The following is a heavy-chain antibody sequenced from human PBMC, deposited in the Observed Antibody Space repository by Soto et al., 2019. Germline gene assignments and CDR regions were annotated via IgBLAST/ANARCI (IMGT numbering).Heavy chain of an antibody. CDR3: ARELFGRSVWFDP. D-gene: IGHD3-10*01. Sequence: PSETLSLTCTVSGCSISSYYWSWIRQPPGKGLEWIGYIYYSGSTNYNPSPKSRVTISVDTSKNQFSLKLSSVTAADTAVYYCARELFGRSVWFDPWGQGTLVTVSS. CDR1: GCSISSYY. J-gene: IGHJ5*02. V-gene: IGHV4-59*01. CDR2: IYYSGST.